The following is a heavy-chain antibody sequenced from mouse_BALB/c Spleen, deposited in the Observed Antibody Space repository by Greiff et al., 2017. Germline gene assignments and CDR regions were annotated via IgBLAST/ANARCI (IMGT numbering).Heavy chain of an antibody. CDR1: GFTFSSYT. V-gene: IGHV5-9*03. CDR2: ISSGGGNT. D-gene: IGHD1-1*02. CDR3: ARYGSYGAMDY. Sequence: DVLLVESGGGLVKPGGSLKLSCAASGFTFSSYTMSWVRQTPEKRLEWVATISSGGGNTYYPDSVKGRFTISRDNAKNNLYLQMSSLRSEDTALYYSARYGSYGAMDYWGQGTSVTVSS. J-gene: IGHJ4*01.